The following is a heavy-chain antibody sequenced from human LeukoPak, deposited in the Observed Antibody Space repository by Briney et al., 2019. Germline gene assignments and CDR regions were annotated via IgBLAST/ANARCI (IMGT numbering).Heavy chain of an antibody. CDR1: GGSISSGDYY. CDR2: IYYSGST. CDR3: ARHSPSYSRIDY. D-gene: IGHD4-11*01. V-gene: IGHV4-30-4*08. Sequence: PSQTPSLTCTVSGGSISSGDYYWSWIRQPPGKGLEWIGYIYYSGSTYYNPSLKSRVTISVDTSKNQFSLKLSSVTAADTAVYYCARHSPSYSRIDYWGQGTLVTVSS. J-gene: IGHJ4*02.